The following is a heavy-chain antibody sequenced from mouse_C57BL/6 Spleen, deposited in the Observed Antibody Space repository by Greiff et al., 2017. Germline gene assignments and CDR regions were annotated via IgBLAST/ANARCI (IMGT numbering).Heavy chain of an antibody. CDR3: ARHHCDY. CDR1: GYAFSSSW. J-gene: IGHJ2*01. Sequence: LQQSGAELVKPGASVKISCKASGYAFSSSWMNWVKQRPGKGLEWIGQIYPGDGDTNYNGKFKGKATLTADKSSSTAYMQLSSLTSEDSAVYFCARHHCDYWGQGTTLTVSS. V-gene: IGHV1-80*01. CDR2: IYPGDGDT.